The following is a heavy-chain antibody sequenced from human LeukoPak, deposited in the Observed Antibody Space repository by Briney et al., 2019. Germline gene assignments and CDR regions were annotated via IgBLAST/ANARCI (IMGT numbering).Heavy chain of an antibody. CDR1: GFTFSDFW. J-gene: IGHJ3*02. V-gene: IGHV3-30*18. CDR2: ISYDGSNK. D-gene: IGHD4-17*01. Sequence: PGGSLRLSCAASGFTFSDFWVEWFRQAPGKGLEWVAVISYDGSNKYYADSVKGRFTISRDNSKNTLYLQMNSLRAEDTAVYYCAKDFGGRGDYYAFDIWGQGTMVTVSS. CDR3: AKDFGGRGDYYAFDI.